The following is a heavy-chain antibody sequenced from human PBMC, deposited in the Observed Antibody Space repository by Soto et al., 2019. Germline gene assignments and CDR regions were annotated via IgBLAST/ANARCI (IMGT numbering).Heavy chain of an antibody. CDR2: IHSAST. D-gene: IGHD3-10*01. CDR1: GGSISSDY. Sequence: QVQLQESGPGLVKPSGTLSLTCTVSGGSISSDYWNWIRQPPGKGLEWIGYIHSASTTYSASLRSRVTISVDTSKNQFSLKLSSVTAADTAVYFCARHDGSRSTDYWGQGTLVTVSS. CDR3: ARHDGSRSTDY. J-gene: IGHJ4*02. V-gene: IGHV4-59*08.